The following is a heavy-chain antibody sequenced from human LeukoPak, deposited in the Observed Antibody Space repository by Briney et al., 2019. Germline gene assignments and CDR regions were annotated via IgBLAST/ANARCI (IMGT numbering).Heavy chain of an antibody. CDR2: ISSSSSFI. Sequence: GGSLRLSCAASGFTFSSYSMNWVRQAPGRGLEWVSSISSSSSFIYYADSVKGRFTISRDNAKNSPYLQMNSLRAEDTAVYYCARDHMVRGEIDYWGQGTLVTVSS. J-gene: IGHJ4*02. CDR1: GFTFSSYS. CDR3: ARDHMVRGEIDY. V-gene: IGHV3-21*01. D-gene: IGHD3-10*01.